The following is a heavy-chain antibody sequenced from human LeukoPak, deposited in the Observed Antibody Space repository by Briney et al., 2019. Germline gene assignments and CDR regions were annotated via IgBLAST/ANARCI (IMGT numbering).Heavy chain of an antibody. V-gene: IGHV4-39*01. CDR3: ARRGSYYRVDY. CDR2: IYYSGST. J-gene: IGHJ4*02. D-gene: IGHD1-26*01. CDR1: GDSISSSTYY. Sequence: SETLSLTCTVSGDSISSSTYYWGWIRQPPGKGLEWIGSIYYSGSTYYNPSLKSRVTMSVDTSKNQFSLKLSSVTAADTAVYYCARRGSYYRVDYWGQGTLATVSS.